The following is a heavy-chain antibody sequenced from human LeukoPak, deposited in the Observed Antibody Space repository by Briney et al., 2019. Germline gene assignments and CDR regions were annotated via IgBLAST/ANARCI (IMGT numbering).Heavy chain of an antibody. CDR3: ARDAVLRFLDHHGWFDP. CDR2: INPSGGST. CDR1: GYTFTRYY. J-gene: IGHJ5*02. V-gene: IGHV1-46*01. D-gene: IGHD3-3*01. Sequence: ASVKVSCKASGYTFTRYYMHWVRQAPGQGLEWMGIINPSGGSTSYAQKFQGRVTMTRDTSTSTVYMELSSLRSEDTAVYYCARDAVLRFLDHHGWFDPWGQGTLVTVSS.